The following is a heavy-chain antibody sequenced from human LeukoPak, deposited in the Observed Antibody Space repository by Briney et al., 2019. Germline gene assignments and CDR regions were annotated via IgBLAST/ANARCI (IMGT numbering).Heavy chain of an antibody. CDR1: GFTFDDYA. CDR2: ISWNSGSI. V-gene: IGHV3-9*01. CDR3: AKDKEDGDYYYGMDV. J-gene: IGHJ6*02. Sequence: GRSLRLSCAASGFTFDDYAMHWVRQAPGKGLEWVSGISWNSGSIGYADSVKGRFTISRDNAKNPLYLQMNSLRAEDTALYYCAKDKEDGDYYYGMDVWGQGTTVTVSS. D-gene: IGHD4-17*01.